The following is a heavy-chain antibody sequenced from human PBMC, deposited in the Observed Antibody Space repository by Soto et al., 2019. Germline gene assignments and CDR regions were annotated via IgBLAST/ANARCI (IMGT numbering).Heavy chain of an antibody. Sequence: QVQLQESGPRLVKPSQTLSLTCTVSGGSISSGGYYWSWIRQHPGKGLEWIGYIYYSGSTYYNPSLKRRVTISVDTSKNHFPLQLTSVTAADTADYYCAGGWEDYAYLDYWGQGTRGTVSS. CDR3: AGGWEDYAYLDY. V-gene: IGHV4-31*03. CDR2: IYYSGST. CDR1: GGSISSGGYY. J-gene: IGHJ4*02. D-gene: IGHD4-17*01.